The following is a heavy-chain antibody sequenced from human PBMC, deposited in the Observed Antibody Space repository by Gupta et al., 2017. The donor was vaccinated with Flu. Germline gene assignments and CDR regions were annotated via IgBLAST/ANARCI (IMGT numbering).Heavy chain of an antibody. J-gene: IGHJ2*01. Sequence: VDSVKGRFANSRDNAKNSLYLEMKSLRAEDTAVYYCARGYDSTEYLSAHWYFDLWGRGTLVTASS. V-gene: IGHV3-7*03. CDR3: ARGYDSTEYLSAHWYFDL. D-gene: IGHD3-22*01.